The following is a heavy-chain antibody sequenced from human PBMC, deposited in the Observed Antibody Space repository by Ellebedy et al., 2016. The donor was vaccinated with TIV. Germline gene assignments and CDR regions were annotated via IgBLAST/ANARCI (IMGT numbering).Heavy chain of an antibody. D-gene: IGHD4-17*01. CDR2: IYYSGST. CDR3: ARDQTLTV. V-gene: IGHV4-59*01. J-gene: IGHJ4*02. CDR1: GASISTYS. Sequence: MPSETLSLTCTVSGASISTYSWSWVRQPPGKGLEWIGYIYYSGSTIYNPSLKSRVTISVDTSKNQFSLKLSSVTAADTAVYYCARDQTLTVWGQGTLVTVSS.